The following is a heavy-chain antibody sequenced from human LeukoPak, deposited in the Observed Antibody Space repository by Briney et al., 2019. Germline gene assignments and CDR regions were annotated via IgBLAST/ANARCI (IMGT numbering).Heavy chain of an antibody. D-gene: IGHD3-16*01. J-gene: IGHJ6*02. Sequence: PGGSLRLSCAASGFTFSSYSMNWVRQAPGKGLEWVSSISSSSSYIYYADSVKGRFTISRDNAKNSLYLQMNSLRAEDTAVYYCAREGMITFGGGYYYGMDVWGQGTTVTVSS. CDR2: ISSSSSYI. V-gene: IGHV3-21*01. CDR1: GFTFSSYS. CDR3: AREGMITFGGGYYYGMDV.